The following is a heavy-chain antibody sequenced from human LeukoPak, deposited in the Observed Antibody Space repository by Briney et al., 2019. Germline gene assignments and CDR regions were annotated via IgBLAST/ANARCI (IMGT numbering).Heavy chain of an antibody. D-gene: IGHD3-10*01. CDR3: AGVLLWFGELLPPDYYGMDV. CDR2: IYHGGST. CDR1: GGSISSGGYY. V-gene: IGHV4-30-2*01. J-gene: IGHJ6*02. Sequence: SETLSLTCTVSGGSISSGGYYWSWIRQPPGKGLEWIGYIYHGGSTYYNPSLKSRVTISVDRSKNQFSLKLSSVTAADTAVYYCAGVLLWFGELLPPDYYGMDVWGQGTTVTVSS.